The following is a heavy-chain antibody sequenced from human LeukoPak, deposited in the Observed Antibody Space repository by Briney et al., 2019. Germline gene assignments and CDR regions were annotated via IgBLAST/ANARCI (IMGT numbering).Heavy chain of an antibody. Sequence: GESLQISCKGSGYSFTSYWISWVRQLPGKGLEWMGRIDPSDSYTNYSPSFQGHVTISADKSISTAYLQWSSLKASDTAMYYCARLPLYCSGGSCYRDYWGQGTLVTVSS. J-gene: IGHJ4*02. CDR1: GYSFTSYW. CDR3: ARLPLYCSGGSCYRDY. CDR2: IDPSDSYT. V-gene: IGHV5-10-1*01. D-gene: IGHD2-15*01.